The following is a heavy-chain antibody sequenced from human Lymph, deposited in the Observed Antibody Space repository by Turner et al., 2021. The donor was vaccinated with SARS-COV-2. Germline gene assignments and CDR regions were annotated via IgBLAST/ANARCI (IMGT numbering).Heavy chain of an antibody. CDR3: ARDGGGNFNY. Sequence: QVQLVESGGGVVQPGRSLRLSCSASGFTFSSYAMPWVRQAPGKGLEWVALISYDGSNKYYADSVKGRFTISRDNSKNTLYLQMNSLRAEDTAVYYCARDGGGNFNYWGQGTLVTVSS. V-gene: IGHV3-30-3*01. J-gene: IGHJ4*02. CDR2: ISYDGSNK. CDR1: GFTFSSYA. D-gene: IGHD2-15*01.